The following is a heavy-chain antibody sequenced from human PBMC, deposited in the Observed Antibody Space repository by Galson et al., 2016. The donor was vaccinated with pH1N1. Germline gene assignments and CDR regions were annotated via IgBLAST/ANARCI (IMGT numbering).Heavy chain of an antibody. Sequence: SGDSVSSEIWWTWVRQPPGKALEWIGEIHYSGSTNFHPALGSRVAMSVDVSRNIFSLDLGSVTAADTAVYYCAKGRHYGDSQPFDYWGQGILVTVSS. V-gene: IGHV4-4*02. CDR2: IHYSGST. CDR3: AKGRHYGDSQPFDY. J-gene: IGHJ4*02. CDR1: GDSVSSEIW. D-gene: IGHD4-17*01.